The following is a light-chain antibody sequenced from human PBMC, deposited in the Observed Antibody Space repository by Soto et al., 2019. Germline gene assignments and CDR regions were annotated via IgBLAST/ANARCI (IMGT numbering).Light chain of an antibody. CDR2: DVT. CDR3: CSYAGTYTSWV. CDR1: SSDVGGYKY. J-gene: IGLJ3*02. V-gene: IGLV2-11*01. Sequence: QSALTQPRSVSGSPGQSVTISCTGTSSDVGGYKYVSWYQQHPGTAPKLMIYDVTKRPSGVPDRFSGSKSGNTASLTISGLQAEDEADYYCCSYAGTYTSWVFGGGTKVTVL.